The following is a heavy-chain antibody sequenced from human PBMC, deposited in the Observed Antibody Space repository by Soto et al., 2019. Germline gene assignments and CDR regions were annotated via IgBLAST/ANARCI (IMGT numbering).Heavy chain of an antibody. D-gene: IGHD4-17*01. Sequence: EVQLLESGGDLVQPGGSLRLSCAASGFIFSTYAMSWVRQAPGKGLEWVSTITGSGGTTYYADSVKGRFTISRDNSKKTVYLQMNSLRAEDTAMYYCAKEDDYGDYENDAFDFWGQGTMVTLSS. CDR3: AKEDDYGDYENDAFDF. CDR1: GFIFSTYA. J-gene: IGHJ3*01. CDR2: ITGSGGTT. V-gene: IGHV3-23*01.